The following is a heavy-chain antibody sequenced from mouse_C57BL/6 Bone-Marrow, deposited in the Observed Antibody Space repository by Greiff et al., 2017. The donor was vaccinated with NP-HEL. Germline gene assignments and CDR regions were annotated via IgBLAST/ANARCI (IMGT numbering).Heavy chain of an antibody. CDR3: ASYYSNYAMDY. CDR2: INPSTGGT. Sequence: EVQLQQSGPELVKPGASVKISCKASGYSFTGYYMNWVKQSPEKSLEWIGEINPSTGGTTYNQKFKAKATLTVDKSSSTAYMQLKSLTSEDSAVYYCASYYSNYAMDYWGQGTSVTVSS. J-gene: IGHJ4*01. CDR1: GYSFTGYY. V-gene: IGHV1-42*01. D-gene: IGHD2-5*01.